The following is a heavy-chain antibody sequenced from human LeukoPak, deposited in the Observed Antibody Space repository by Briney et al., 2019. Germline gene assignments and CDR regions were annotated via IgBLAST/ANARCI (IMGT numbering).Heavy chain of an antibody. V-gene: IGHV4-34*08. CDR2: INHSGST. J-gene: IGHJ6*02. CDR1: GFTFSDYY. CDR3: AGAYQLPYYGMDV. Sequence: PGGSLRLSCAASGFTFSDYYMSWIRQAPGKGLEWIGEINHSGSTNYNPSLKSRVTISVDTSKNQFSLKLSSVTAADTAVYYCAGAYQLPYYGMDVWGQGTTVTVSS. D-gene: IGHD2-2*01.